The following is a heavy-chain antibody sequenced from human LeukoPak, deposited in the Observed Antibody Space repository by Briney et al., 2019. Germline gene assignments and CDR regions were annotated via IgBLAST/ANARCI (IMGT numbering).Heavy chain of an antibody. V-gene: IGHV1-18*01. Sequence: PGASVKVSCKASGYIFNKYGVSWVRQAPGQGLEWLAWISCYNGDTNYAQKLQGRVTMTTDTSTSTAYMELRSLRSDDTAVYYCARAITMVRGVIGLLDYWGQGTLVTVSS. CDR3: ARAITMVRGVIGLLDY. D-gene: IGHD3-10*01. CDR1: GYIFNKYG. CDR2: ISCYNGDT. J-gene: IGHJ4*02.